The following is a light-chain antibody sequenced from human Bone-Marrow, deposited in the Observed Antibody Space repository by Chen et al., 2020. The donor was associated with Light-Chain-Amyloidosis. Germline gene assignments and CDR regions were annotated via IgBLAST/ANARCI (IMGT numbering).Light chain of an antibody. J-gene: IGLJ1*01. CDR2: EVT. V-gene: IGLV2-14*01. Sequence: QSALTQPASVSGSPGQSTTISCTGTSSDVGGDNHVSWYQQHSDQAPKLLIYEVTNPPSWVPDRFSGSKSDNTASLTISGLQAEDEADYFCSSYTITNALVFGSGTRVTVL. CDR3: SSYTITNALV. CDR1: SSDVGGDNH.